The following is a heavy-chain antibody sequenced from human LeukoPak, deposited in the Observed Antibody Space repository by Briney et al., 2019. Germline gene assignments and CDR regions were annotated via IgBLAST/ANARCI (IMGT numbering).Heavy chain of an antibody. CDR3: ASHIQGYSSGWSFRP. V-gene: IGHV4-34*01. Sequence: PSETLSLTCAVYGGSFSGYYWSWIRPPPGKGLEWIGEINHSGSTNYNPSLKSRVTISVDTSKNQSSLKLSSVTAADTAVYYCASHIQGYSSGWSFRPWGQGTLVTVSS. CDR1: GGSFSGYY. CDR2: INHSGST. D-gene: IGHD6-19*01. J-gene: IGHJ4*02.